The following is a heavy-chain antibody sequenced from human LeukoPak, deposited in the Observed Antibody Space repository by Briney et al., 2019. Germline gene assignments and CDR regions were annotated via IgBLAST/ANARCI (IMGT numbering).Heavy chain of an antibody. V-gene: IGHV1-18*01. CDR3: ARAYCGGDCHQGPDY. Sequence: ASVKVPCKTSGYTFNTYGITWVRQAPGQGLEWMGWISPYNGNTSYAQKFQARVTMTTDTSTSTAYMELRSLRSDDTAVYFCARAYCGGDCHQGPDYWGQGTLAIFSS. CDR2: ISPYNGNT. CDR1: GYTFNTYG. J-gene: IGHJ4*02. D-gene: IGHD2-21*02.